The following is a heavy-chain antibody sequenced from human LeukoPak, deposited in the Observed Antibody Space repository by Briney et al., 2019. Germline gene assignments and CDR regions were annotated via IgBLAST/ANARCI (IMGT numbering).Heavy chain of an antibody. V-gene: IGHV4-61*01. CDR3: AREYRWFDP. CDR2: IYYSGST. J-gene: IGHJ5*02. D-gene: IGHD5-12*01. CDR1: GGSVSSGSYY. Sequence: SETLPLTCAVSGGSVSSGSYYWNWIRQPPGKGLEWIGYIYYSGSTSYNPSLKSRATISIDTSKNQFSLKLRSVTAADTAVYYCAREYRWFDPWGQGTLVTVSS.